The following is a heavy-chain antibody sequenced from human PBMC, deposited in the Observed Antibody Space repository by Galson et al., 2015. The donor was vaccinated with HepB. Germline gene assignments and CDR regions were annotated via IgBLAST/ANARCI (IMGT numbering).Heavy chain of an antibody. CDR3: AKDVTRGKFCSGTSCYQFYHYAMDV. Sequence: SLRLSCAVSGFTFSSNWMHWVRQAPGKGLVWVSRINSDGSRTSYADSVKGRFTISRDNAKNTLYLQMNSLRAEDTAVYYCAKDVTRGKFCSGTSCYQFYHYAMDVWGQGTTVSVPS. CDR1: GFTFSSNW. J-gene: IGHJ6*02. D-gene: IGHD2-2*01. CDR2: INSDGSRT. V-gene: IGHV3-74*01.